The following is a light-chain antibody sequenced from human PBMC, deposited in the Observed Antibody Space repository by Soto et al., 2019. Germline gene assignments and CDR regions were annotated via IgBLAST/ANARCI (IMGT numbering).Light chain of an antibody. CDR1: QNVSSN. CDR2: GAS. Sequence: EIVMTQSPATLSVSPGERGTLSCRASQNVSSNLAWYQQKPGQAPRPLIYGASTRAAGIPVRFSGSGSETEFTLTISSLQSEDFAIYYCQQYTNWPLTFGGGTKVDIK. J-gene: IGKJ4*01. CDR3: QQYTNWPLT. V-gene: IGKV3D-15*01.